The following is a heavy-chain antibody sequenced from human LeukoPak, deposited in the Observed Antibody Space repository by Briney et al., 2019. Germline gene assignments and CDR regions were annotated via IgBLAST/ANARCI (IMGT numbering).Heavy chain of an antibody. J-gene: IGHJ6*03. CDR1: GYTFTGYY. V-gene: IGHV1-2*02. D-gene: IGHD3-22*01. Sequence: ASVKVSCKASGYTFTGYYMHWVRQAPGQGLEWMGWINPNSGGTNCAQKFQGRVTMTRDTSISTAYMELSRLRSDDTAVYYCARDPSLDMIVVNYYMDVWGKGTTVTVSS. CDR2: INPNSGGT. CDR3: ARDPSLDMIVVNYYMDV.